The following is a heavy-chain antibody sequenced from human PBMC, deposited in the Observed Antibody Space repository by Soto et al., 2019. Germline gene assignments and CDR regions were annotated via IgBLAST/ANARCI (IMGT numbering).Heavy chain of an antibody. CDR3: ARFGSPSLLLGELAPYYFDY. Sequence: QVQLQESGPGLVRPSGTLSLTCAVSGGSISSDNWWGWVRQPPGKGLEWIGEIYHTGITNYNPSLKSRVIMSVDKSKTQFSLRLTSVTAADTAVFYCARFGSPSLLLGELAPYYFDYWGQGILVTVSS. CDR2: IYHTGIT. J-gene: IGHJ4*02. D-gene: IGHD3-16*01. CDR1: GGSISSDNW. V-gene: IGHV4-4*02.